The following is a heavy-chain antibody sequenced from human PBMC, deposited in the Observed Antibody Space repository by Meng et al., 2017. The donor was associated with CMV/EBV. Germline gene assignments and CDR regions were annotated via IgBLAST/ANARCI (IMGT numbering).Heavy chain of an antibody. CDR1: GGSFSGYY. J-gene: IGHJ4*02. CDR2: INHSGST. CDR3: ARNQWLGPFDY. Sequence: SETLSLTCAVYGGSFSGYYWNWIRQPPGKGLEWIGEINHSGSTNYNPSLKSRVTISVDTSKNQFSLKLSSVTAADTAVYYCARNQWLGPFDYWGQGTLVTVSS. D-gene: IGHD6-19*01. V-gene: IGHV4-34*01.